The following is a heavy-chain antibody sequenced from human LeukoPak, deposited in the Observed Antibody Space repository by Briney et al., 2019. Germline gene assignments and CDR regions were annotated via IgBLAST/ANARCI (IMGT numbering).Heavy chain of an antibody. CDR3: ARSYDSRGYFYYGMDV. J-gene: IGHJ6*02. CDR2: VHYSGST. CDR1: GGSISGYY. Sequence: SETLSLTCSVSGGSISGYYWSWIRQTPGKGLEWFGYVHYSGSTIYNPSLKSRVTISVDTSKNQFSLKLSSVTAADTAVYYCARSYDSRGYFYYGMDVWGQGTTVTVSS. V-gene: IGHV4-59*08. D-gene: IGHD3-22*01.